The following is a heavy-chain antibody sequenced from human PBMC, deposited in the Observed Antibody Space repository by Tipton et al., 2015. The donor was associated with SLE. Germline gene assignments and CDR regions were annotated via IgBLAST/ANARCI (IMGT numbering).Heavy chain of an antibody. V-gene: IGHV4-39*07. CDR1: GGSISSGGYY. Sequence: TLSLTCTVSGGSISSGGYYWSWIRQPPEKGLVWIGEISHSGSTNYNPSLKSRVTISVDSSKNQFSLKLSSVTAADTAVYYCARELGIENWFDPWGQGTLVTVSS. CDR2: ISHSGST. J-gene: IGHJ5*02. CDR3: ARELGIENWFDP. D-gene: IGHD7-27*01.